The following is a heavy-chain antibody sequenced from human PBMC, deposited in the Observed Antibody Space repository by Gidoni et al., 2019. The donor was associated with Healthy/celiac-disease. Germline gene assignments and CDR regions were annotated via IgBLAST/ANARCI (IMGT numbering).Heavy chain of an antibody. CDR3: ARDLLGWELLGGAS. V-gene: IGHV1-69*01. CDR2: IIPSFGTA. CDR1: GGTFSSYT. J-gene: IGHJ1*01. D-gene: IGHD1-26*01. Sequence: QVQLVQSGAEVKTPGSSVKVSCKASGGTFSSYTISWVRQAPGQGLEWMGGIIPSFGTAKYAQKFQGRVTITADESTSTAYMELSSLRSEDTAVYYCARDLLGWELLGGASWCPCPLVPVSS.